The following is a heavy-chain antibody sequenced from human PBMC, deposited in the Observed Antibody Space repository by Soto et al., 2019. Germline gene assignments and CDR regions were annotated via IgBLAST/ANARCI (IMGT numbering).Heavy chain of an antibody. CDR2: IIPIFGTA. V-gene: IGHV1-69*13. CDR1: GGTFSSYA. D-gene: IGHD5-12*01. CDR3: ARDSRDGYNPPLDY. J-gene: IGHJ4*02. Sequence: ASVKVSCKASGGTFSSYAISWVRQAPGQGLEWMGGIIPIFGTANYAQKFQGRVTITADESTSTAYMELSSLRSEDTAVYYCARDSRDGYNPPLDYWGQGTLVTVSS.